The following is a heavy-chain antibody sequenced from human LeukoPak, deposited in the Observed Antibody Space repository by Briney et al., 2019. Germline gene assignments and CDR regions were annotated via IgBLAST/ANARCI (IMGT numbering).Heavy chain of an antibody. Sequence: GGSLRLSCAASGFTFSSHWMHWVRQAPGKGLVWVSRINSDGSSTNYADSVKGRFTISRDNAKNTLYLQMNSLRAEDTAVYYCAKGAGSSWYLLDYWGQGTLVTVSS. V-gene: IGHV3-74*01. CDR2: INSDGSST. J-gene: IGHJ4*02. CDR3: AKGAGSSWYLLDY. D-gene: IGHD6-13*01. CDR1: GFTFSSHW.